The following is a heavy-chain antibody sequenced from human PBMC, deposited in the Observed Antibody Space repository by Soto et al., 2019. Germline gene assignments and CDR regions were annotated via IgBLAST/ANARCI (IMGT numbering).Heavy chain of an antibody. D-gene: IGHD3-3*01. J-gene: IGHJ6*01. CDR2: IDPSDSYT. CDR3: DRLDITIFGCSDVMDV. Sequence: PGESLKICCKGSGYSFTSYWISWVRQMPGKGLEWMGRIDPSDSYTNYSPSFQGHVTISADKSISTAYLQWSSLKASDTAMYYCDRLDITIFGCSDVMDVWGRVTTVTVCS. V-gene: IGHV5-10-1*01. CDR1: GYSFTSYW.